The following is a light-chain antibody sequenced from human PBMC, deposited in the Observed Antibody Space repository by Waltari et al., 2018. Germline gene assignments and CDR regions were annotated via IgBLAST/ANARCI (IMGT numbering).Light chain of an antibody. V-gene: IGLV7-46*01. CDR2: DIR. J-gene: IGLJ3*02. Sequence: QAVVTQEPSLTVSPGGTVTLTCGSSTGAVTGAHFPYWFPLKPGQAPRKLIYDIRVRHSGTPARFSGFLLGGKAALTRSGAQPAEEAEYYCLLFYNGERVFGGGTRLTVL. CDR1: TGAVTGAHF. CDR3: LLFYNGERV.